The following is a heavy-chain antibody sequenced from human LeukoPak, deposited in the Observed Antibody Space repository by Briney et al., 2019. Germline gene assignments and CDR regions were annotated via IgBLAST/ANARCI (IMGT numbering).Heavy chain of an antibody. Sequence: PGGSLRLSCAASGFTFSSYGMHWVRQASGKGLEWVAFTRYDGSNKPYVDSVKGRFTISRDNSKNTLYLQMNSLRAEDTAVYYCAKQLESGTYSAFDIWGQGTMVTVSS. V-gene: IGHV3-30*02. J-gene: IGHJ3*02. D-gene: IGHD1-26*01. CDR1: GFTFSSYG. CDR2: TRYDGSNK. CDR3: AKQLESGTYSAFDI.